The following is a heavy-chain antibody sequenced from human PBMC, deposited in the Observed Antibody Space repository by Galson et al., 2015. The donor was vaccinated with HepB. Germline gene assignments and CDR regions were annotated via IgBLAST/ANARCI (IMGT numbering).Heavy chain of an antibody. CDR3: ARDLGPSSSGFRLYYGMDV. Sequence: SVKVSCKASGYTFTSYAMHWVRQAPGQRLEWMGWINAGNGNTKYSQKFQGRVTITRDTSASTAYMELSSLRSEDTAVYYCARDLGPSSSGFRLYYGMDVWGQGTTVTVSS. V-gene: IGHV1-3*01. CDR1: GYTFTSYA. CDR2: INAGNGNT. D-gene: IGHD6-6*01. J-gene: IGHJ6*02.